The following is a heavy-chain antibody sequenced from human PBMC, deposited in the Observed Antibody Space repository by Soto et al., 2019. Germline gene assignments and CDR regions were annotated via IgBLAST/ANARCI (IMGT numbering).Heavy chain of an antibody. J-gene: IGHJ5*02. D-gene: IGHD2-21*02. CDR1: GYTFSNYY. Sequence: GASVKVSCKTSGYTFSNYYMHWVRQAPGQGLEWMAILHPNTGSTKYAQKFQGRVTVTRDSSTSTVYMELSRLTSEDTAVYYCARDTRGDSNGFDPWGQGTPVTVSS. V-gene: IGHV1-46*03. CDR3: ARDTRGDSNGFDP. CDR2: LHPNTGST.